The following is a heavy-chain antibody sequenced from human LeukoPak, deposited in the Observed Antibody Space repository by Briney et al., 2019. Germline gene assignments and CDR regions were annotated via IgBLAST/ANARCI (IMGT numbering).Heavy chain of an antibody. CDR3: ARITGSGGATRGGRWFDP. V-gene: IGHV3-74*01. CDR2: IKPDGSDT. CDR1: GFTFTTHW. J-gene: IGHJ5*02. Sequence: QPGGSLRLSCGASGFTFTTHWIHWVRQAPGKGLVWVSRIKPDGSDTNYANSVKGRFTISRDNAKNTVYLQMNSLRAEDTAVYYCARITGSGGATRGGRWFDPWGQGTLVTVSS. D-gene: IGHD1-26*01.